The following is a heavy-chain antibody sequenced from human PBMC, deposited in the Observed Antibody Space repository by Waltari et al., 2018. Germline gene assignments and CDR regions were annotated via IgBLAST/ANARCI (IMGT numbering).Heavy chain of an antibody. CDR2: IYYSGST. J-gene: IGHJ3*02. CDR1: GGSISSSSYY. V-gene: IGHV4-39*07. Sequence: QLQLQESGPGLVKPSETLSLTCTVSGGSISSSSYYCGWIRQPPGKGLEWIGSIYYSGSTYYNPSLKSRVTISVDTSKNQFSLKLSSVTAADTAVYYCARPRPNYDYIWGSYRYAFDIWGQGTMVTVSS. CDR3: ARPRPNYDYIWGSYRYAFDI. D-gene: IGHD3-16*02.